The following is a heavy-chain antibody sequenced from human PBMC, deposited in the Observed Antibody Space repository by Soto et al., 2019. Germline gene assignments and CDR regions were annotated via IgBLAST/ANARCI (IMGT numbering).Heavy chain of an antibody. J-gene: IGHJ3*02. CDR2: ISHDGSNK. D-gene: IGHD2-21*02. CDR1: GFTFSSYA. V-gene: IGHV3-30-3*01. Sequence: QVQLVESGGGVVQPGRSLRLSCAASGFTFSSYAMHWVRQAPGKGLEWVAVISHDGSNKYYADSVKGRFTISRDNSKNTLYLQVNSLGSDDKALYYCGSEHPPYCGGGCSPDIWGRGTMVTVSS. CDR3: GSEHPPYCGGGCSPDI.